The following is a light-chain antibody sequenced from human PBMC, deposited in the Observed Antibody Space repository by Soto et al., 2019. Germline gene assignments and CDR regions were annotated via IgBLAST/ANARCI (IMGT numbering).Light chain of an antibody. CDR3: QQYKNWPL. J-gene: IGKJ5*01. CDR1: QNVENY. CDR2: KAS. Sequence: IQMTQSPSTLSASVGDRVTITCRASQNVENYLAWYQQKPGKAPKLLIYKASGLESGVPSRFGGSGYGTEFTLTISSLQSEDFAVYYCQQYKNWPLFGQGTRLEIK. V-gene: IGKV1-5*03.